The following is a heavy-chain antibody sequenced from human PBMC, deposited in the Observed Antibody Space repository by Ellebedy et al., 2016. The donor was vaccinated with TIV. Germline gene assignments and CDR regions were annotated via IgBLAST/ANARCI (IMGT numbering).Heavy chain of an antibody. CDR1: EFTFDAYG. CDR2: ISYDGTYK. D-gene: IGHD2-21*02. Sequence: GGSLRLSXPVTEFTFDAYGMHWVRQAPGKGLEWVASISYDGTYKYSADSLKDRFTISRDNSKNTLYLQMNSLRAEDTAVYYCASGYCGGDCYSSGAFDIWGLGTMVTVSS. CDR3: ASGYCGGDCYSSGAFDI. J-gene: IGHJ3*02. V-gene: IGHV3-30*03.